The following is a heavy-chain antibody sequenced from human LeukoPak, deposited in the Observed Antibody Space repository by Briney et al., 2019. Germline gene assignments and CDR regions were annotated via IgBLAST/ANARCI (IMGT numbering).Heavy chain of an antibody. D-gene: IGHD7-27*01. V-gene: IGHV1-2*02. CDR3: ARDHNWGPDY. J-gene: IGHJ4*02. Sequence: ASVKVSCKALGYTFTDHYFHWLRQAPGQGIEWMGWIHPGRGDANIAQKFQGRVSLTRDMSISTAYMELSRLTSDDTAVYYCARDHNWGPDYWGQGTLVSVSS. CDR1: GYTFTDHY. CDR2: IHPGRGDA.